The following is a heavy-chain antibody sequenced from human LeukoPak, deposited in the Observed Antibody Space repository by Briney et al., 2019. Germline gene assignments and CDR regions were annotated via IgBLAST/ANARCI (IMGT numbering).Heavy chain of an antibody. V-gene: IGHV1-24*01. D-gene: IGHD5-12*01. CDR2: FDPEDGET. J-gene: IGHJ2*01. Sequence: ASVKVSCTVSGYTLTELSMHWVRQAPGEGLEWMGGFDPEDGETIYAQKFQGRVTMTEDTSTDTAYMELSSLRSEDTAVYYCATPVGATGADWYFDLWGRGTLVTVSS. CDR1: GYTLTELS. CDR3: ATPVGATGADWYFDL.